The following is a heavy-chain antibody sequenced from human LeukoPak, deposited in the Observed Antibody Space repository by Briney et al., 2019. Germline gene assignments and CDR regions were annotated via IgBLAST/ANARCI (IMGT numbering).Heavy chain of an antibody. Sequence: PSETLSLTCTVSGGSISSYYWSWIRQPPGKGLEWIGYIYYSGTTNYNPSLKSRVTISVDTSKNQFSLKLSSVTAADTAVYYCARSYEQLVSEWFDPWGQGTLVTVSS. CDR1: GGSISSYY. D-gene: IGHD6-13*01. V-gene: IGHV4-59*01. CDR2: IYYSGTT. J-gene: IGHJ5*02. CDR3: ARSYEQLVSEWFDP.